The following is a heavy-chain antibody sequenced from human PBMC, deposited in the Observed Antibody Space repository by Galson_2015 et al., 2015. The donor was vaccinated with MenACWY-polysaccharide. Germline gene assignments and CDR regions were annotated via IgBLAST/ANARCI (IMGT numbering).Heavy chain of an antibody. CDR2: ISYDGTKK. CDR3: ARSTGDYYAPGHY. D-gene: IGHD3-10*01. V-gene: IGHV3-30*04. CDR1: GFTFSTYA. Sequence: SLRLSCAASGFTFSTYAMHWARQAPGKGLEWVAVISYDGTKKWYADSVKGRFTISRDNSKNTLYLQMNSLRVEDTAVYSCARSTGDYYAPGHYSGQGALVTVSA. J-gene: IGHJ4*02.